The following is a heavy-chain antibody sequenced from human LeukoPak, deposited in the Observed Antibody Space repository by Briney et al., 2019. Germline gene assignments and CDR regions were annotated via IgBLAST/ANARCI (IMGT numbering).Heavy chain of an antibody. CDR1: GGSISSTHHY. J-gene: IGHJ3*02. Sequence: PSETLSLTCTVSGGSISSTHHYWGWIRQPPGKGLEWIGSMFYSGNTYYNPSPKSRVSMSVDTSKIQFSLRLSSVTAADTAVYYCARHEVTRITISGVVITDAFDIWGQGTKVAVSS. CDR3: ARHEVTRITISGVVITDAFDI. V-gene: IGHV4-39*01. CDR2: MFYSGNT. D-gene: IGHD3-3*01.